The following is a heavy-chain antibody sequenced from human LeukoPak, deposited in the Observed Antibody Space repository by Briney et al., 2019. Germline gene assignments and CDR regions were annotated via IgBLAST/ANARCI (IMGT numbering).Heavy chain of an antibody. CDR3: AQDRSWSWDY. CDR1: GFTFSNYA. Sequence: GGSLRLSCAASGFTFSNYAMHWVRQAPGKGLEWVAFIPYDRSDTYYADSVKGRFTISRDNSKNTLYLQMNSLRPEDSAIYYCAQDRSWSWDYWGQGTLVTVSS. V-gene: IGHV3-30*02. J-gene: IGHJ4*02. CDR2: IPYDRSDT. D-gene: IGHD6-13*01.